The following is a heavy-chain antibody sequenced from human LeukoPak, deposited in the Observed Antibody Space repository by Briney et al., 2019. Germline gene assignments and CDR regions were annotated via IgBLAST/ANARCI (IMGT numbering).Heavy chain of an antibody. D-gene: IGHD3-3*01. J-gene: IGHJ3*02. V-gene: IGHV4-4*07. Sequence: SETLSLTCTVSGCSIHSYWSWIRQPAGKGLEWIGRIFGSGTITYNPSIKSRVTISVAKSKNQFSLKLSSVTAADTAVYYCARAPYRDFWSGMDAFDIWGQGTMVTVSS. CDR1: GCSIHSY. CDR2: IFGSGTI. CDR3: ARAPYRDFWSGMDAFDI.